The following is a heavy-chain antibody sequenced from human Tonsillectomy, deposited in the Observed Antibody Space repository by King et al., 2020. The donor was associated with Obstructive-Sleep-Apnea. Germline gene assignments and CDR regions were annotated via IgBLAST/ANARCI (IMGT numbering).Heavy chain of an antibody. J-gene: IGHJ5*02. V-gene: IGHV4-59*01. CDR2: IYYSGST. Sequence: QLQESGPGLVKPSETLSLTCTVSGGSISSYYWSWIRQPPGKGLEWIGYIYYSGSTNYNPSLKSRVTISVDTSKNQFSLKLSSVTAADTAVYYCARGGITMVRGVIISSWFDPWGQGTLVTVSS. D-gene: IGHD3-10*01. CDR1: GGSISSYY. CDR3: ARGGITMVRGVIISSWFDP.